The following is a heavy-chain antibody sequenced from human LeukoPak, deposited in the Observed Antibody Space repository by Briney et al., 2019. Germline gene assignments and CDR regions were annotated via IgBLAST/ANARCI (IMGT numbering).Heavy chain of an antibody. CDR1: GYTFAGYY. V-gene: IGHV1-2*02. J-gene: IGHJ4*02. Sequence: ASVKVSCKASGYTFAGYYIHWVRQAPGQGPEWMGWINSNSGGTNYAQKLQGRVTMTTDTSTSTAYMELRSLRSDDTAVYYCARDREYSSGWYVVYFDYWGQGTLVTVSS. CDR2: INSNSGGT. CDR3: ARDREYSSGWYVVYFDY. D-gene: IGHD6-19*01.